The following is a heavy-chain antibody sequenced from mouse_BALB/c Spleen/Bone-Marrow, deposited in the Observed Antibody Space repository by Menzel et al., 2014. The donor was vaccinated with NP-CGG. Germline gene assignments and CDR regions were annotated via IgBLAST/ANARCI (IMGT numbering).Heavy chain of an antibody. J-gene: IGHJ3*01. Sequence: EVQLQQSGPGLVKPSQSLSLTCSVTGYSITSGYYWNWIRQFPGNKLEWMGYISYDGSSNYNPSLKNRISITRDTSKNQFFLKLSSVTTEDTASYYCASGYYGGSFAYWGQGTLVTVSA. V-gene: IGHV3-6*02. CDR1: GYSITSGYY. CDR3: ASGYYGGSFAY. CDR2: ISYDGSS. D-gene: IGHD1-2*01.